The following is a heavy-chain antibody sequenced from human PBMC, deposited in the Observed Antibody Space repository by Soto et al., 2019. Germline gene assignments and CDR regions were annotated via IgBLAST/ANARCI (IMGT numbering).Heavy chain of an antibody. CDR3: ARGIAARPRYFDY. CDR2: IYYSGSA. V-gene: IGHV4-31*03. Sequence: SETLSLTCTVSGGSISSGGYYWSWIRQHPGKGLEWIGYIYYSGSAYYNPSLKSRVTISVDTSKNQFPLKLSSVTAADTAVYYCARGIAARPRYFDYWGQGTLVTVSS. J-gene: IGHJ4*02. CDR1: GGSISSGGYY. D-gene: IGHD6-6*01.